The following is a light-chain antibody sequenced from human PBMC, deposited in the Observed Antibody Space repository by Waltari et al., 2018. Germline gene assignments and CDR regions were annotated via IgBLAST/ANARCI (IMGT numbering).Light chain of an antibody. J-gene: IGKJ2*03. CDR3: MQALQTPIS. CDR2: LGS. CDR1: QSLLHSIGYDY. Sequence: DIVMTQSPLSLPVTPGEPASIPCRSSQSLLHSIGYDYLDWYLQKPGQSPQLLIYLGSNRASGVPDRFSGSGSGTDFTLKISRVEAEDVGVYYCMQALQTPISFGQGTKLEIK. V-gene: IGKV2-28*01.